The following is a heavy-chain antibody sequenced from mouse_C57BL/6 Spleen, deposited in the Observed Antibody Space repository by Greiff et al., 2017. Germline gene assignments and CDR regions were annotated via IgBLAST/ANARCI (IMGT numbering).Heavy chain of an antibody. Sequence: VQLQQSGAELVRPGASVTLSCKASGYTFTDYEMHWVKQTPVHGLEWIGAIDPENGGTAYNQKFQGKAILTADKSSSTAYMELRSLTYEDSAVYYCTRGGNYPFAYWGQGTLVTVSA. CDR2: IDPENGGT. CDR1: GYTFTDYE. CDR3: TRGGNYPFAY. J-gene: IGHJ3*01. V-gene: IGHV1-15*01. D-gene: IGHD2-1*01.